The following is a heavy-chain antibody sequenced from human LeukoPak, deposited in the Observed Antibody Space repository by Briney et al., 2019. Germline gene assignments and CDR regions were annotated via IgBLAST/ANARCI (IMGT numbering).Heavy chain of an antibody. D-gene: IGHD3-22*01. J-gene: IGHJ5*02. Sequence: GGSLRLSCAASGLTFRSYVMSWVRQAPGKGLEWVSGFAGSAYYADSVKGRFTISRDNAKNSLFLQMNSLRADDTAVYYCVREGDGITLVVSWFDPWGQGTLVTVSS. CDR1: GLTFRSYV. CDR3: VREGDGITLVVSWFDP. CDR2: FAGSA. V-gene: IGHV3-23*01.